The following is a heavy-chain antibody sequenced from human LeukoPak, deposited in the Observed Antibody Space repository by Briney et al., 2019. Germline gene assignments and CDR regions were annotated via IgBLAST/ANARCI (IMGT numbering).Heavy chain of an antibody. CDR3: ARDSSGWYMWSFDI. V-gene: IGHV3-53*01. D-gene: IGHD6-19*01. CDR1: GFTVSSNY. Sequence: PGGSLRLSCAASGFTVSSNYMSWVRQAPGKGLEWVSVIYSGGSTYYADSVKGRFTISRDNSKNTLYLQMNSLRAEDTAVYYCARDSSGWYMWSFDIWGQGTMVTVSS. J-gene: IGHJ3*02. CDR2: IYSGGST.